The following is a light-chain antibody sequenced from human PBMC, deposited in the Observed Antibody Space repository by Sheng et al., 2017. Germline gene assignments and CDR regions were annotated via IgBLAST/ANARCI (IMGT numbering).Light chain of an antibody. V-gene: IGKV3-20*01. CDR1: QSVGSNS. CDR3: QQYRFLPET. CDR2: AAS. J-gene: IGKJ1*01. Sequence: EIVLTQSPVTLSLSPGERATLSCRASQSVGSNSLAWYQHKLGQAPRLLIYAASTRATGIPDRFSGSGSGTDFTLTITRLEPEDFAVYYCQQYRFLPETFGQGTRV.